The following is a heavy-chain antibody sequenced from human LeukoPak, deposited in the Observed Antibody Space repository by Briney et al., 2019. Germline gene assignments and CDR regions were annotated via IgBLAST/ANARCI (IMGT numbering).Heavy chain of an antibody. CDR2: MNPNSGNT. Sequence: GASVKVSCKASGYTFTSYDINWVRQATGQGLEWMGWMNPNSGNTGYAQKFQGRVTMTRNTSISTAYMELSSLRSEDTAVYYCARESMGRGEFDYWGQGTLVTVSS. V-gene: IGHV1-8*01. CDR3: ARESMGRGEFDY. J-gene: IGHJ4*02. D-gene: IGHD3-10*01. CDR1: GYTFTSYD.